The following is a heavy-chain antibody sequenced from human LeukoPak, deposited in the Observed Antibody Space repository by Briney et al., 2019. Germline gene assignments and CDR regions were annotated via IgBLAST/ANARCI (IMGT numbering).Heavy chain of an antibody. D-gene: IGHD4-17*01. V-gene: IGHV1-69*04. CDR3: ARRTDYGDYDDGSHFDY. CDR2: IIPILGIA. J-gene: IGHJ4*02. Sequence: SVKVSCKASGGTFSSYAISWVRQAPGQGLEWMGRIIPILGIANYAQKFQGRVTITADKSTSTAYMELSSLRSEDTAVYYCARRTDYGDYDDGSHFDYWGQGTLVTASP. CDR1: GGTFSSYA.